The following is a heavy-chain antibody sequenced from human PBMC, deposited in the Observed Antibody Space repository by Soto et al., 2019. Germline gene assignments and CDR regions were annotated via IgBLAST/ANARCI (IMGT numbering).Heavy chain of an antibody. D-gene: IGHD3-3*01. V-gene: IGHV3-21*01. Sequence: EVQLVESGGGLVKPGGSLRVSWAASGFTFSHYTMNWVSQAPGKGLEWVSAISSSSLYIYYADSVEGRFTISRDNAKKSLYLQMNSLGAEETAVYYCARANYDFWSGSSNYVGRDVWGQGTAVTVSS. J-gene: IGHJ6*02. CDR2: ISSSSLYI. CDR3: ARANYDFWSGSSNYVGRDV. CDR1: GFTFSHYT.